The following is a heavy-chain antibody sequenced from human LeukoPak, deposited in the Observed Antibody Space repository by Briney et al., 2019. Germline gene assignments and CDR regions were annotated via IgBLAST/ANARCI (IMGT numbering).Heavy chain of an antibody. CDR3: ARDRHLGYCSSTSCPHDAFDI. Sequence: PGGSLRLSCAASGFTFSSYSMNWVRQAPGKGLEWVSCISSSSSTIYYADSVKGRFTISRDNAKNSLYLQMNSLRAEDTAVYYCARDRHLGYCSSTSCPHDAFDIWGQGTMVTVSS. J-gene: IGHJ3*02. V-gene: IGHV3-48*01. CDR1: GFTFSSYS. D-gene: IGHD2-2*01. CDR2: ISSSSSTI.